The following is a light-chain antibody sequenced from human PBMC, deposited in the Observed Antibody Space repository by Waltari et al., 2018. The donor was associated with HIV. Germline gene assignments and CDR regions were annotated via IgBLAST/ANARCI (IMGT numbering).Light chain of an antibody. V-gene: IGLV2-8*01. Sequence: QSALTQPPSASGSPGQSVTISCTATSSDIGGPNYVSWYQQHPGKAPKLIIYEVTKRPSGVPDRFSGSKSGNTASLTVSGLQPEDEADYYCSSYVGTNNVLFGGGTKLTVL. CDR3: SSYVGTNNVL. CDR1: SSDIGGPNY. J-gene: IGLJ2*01. CDR2: EVT.